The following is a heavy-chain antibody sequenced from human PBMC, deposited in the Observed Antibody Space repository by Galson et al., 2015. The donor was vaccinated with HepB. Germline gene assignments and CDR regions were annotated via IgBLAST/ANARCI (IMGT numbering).Heavy chain of an antibody. V-gene: IGHV4-34*01. J-gene: IGHJ4*02. D-gene: IGHD3-22*01. CDR2: INHSGGT. CDR3: ARGTFYYDSSAYTRDRLGELIGYYFDY. Sequence: TLSLTCAVYGGSFSGYYWSWIRQPPGKGLEWIGEINHSGGTNYNPSLMSRVTISLDTSKNQFSLKLSSVTAADTAVYYCARGTFYYDSSAYTRDRLGELIGYYFDYWGQETLVTVSS. CDR1: GGSFSGYY.